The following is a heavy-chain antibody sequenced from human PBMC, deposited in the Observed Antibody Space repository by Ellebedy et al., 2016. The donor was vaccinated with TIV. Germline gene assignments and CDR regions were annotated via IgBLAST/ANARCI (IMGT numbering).Heavy chain of an antibody. D-gene: IGHD3-22*01. V-gene: IGHV4-38-2*02. J-gene: IGHJ4*02. CDR1: GYSISSGYS. Sequence: SETLSLTCSVSGYSISSGYSWGWVRQPPGKGLEWIGNFYHSDINYNPSLQSRVTISVDTSKNQFSLKLTSVTAADTAVYYCARGRVVGIVVVITFFEYWGQGIPIAVSS. CDR2: FYHSDI. CDR3: ARGRVVGIVVVITFFEY.